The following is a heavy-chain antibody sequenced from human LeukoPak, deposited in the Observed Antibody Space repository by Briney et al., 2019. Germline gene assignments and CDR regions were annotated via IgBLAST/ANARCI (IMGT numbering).Heavy chain of an antibody. D-gene: IGHD3-9*01. J-gene: IGHJ6*02. CDR1: GYTFTGYY. Sequence: ASVKVSCKASGYTFTGYYMHWVRQAPGQGLERMGWINPNSGGTNYAQKFQCRVTMTRDTSISTAYMELSRPRSDDTAVYYCARDSTYYDILTGYYTGLGYYGMDVWGQGTTVTVSS. CDR3: ARDSTYYDILTGYYTGLGYYGMDV. CDR2: INPNSGGT. V-gene: IGHV1-2*02.